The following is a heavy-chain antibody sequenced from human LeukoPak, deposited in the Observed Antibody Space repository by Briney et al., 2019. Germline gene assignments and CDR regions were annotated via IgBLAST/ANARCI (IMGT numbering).Heavy chain of an antibody. V-gene: IGHV1-46*01. D-gene: IGHD5-12*01. Sequence: GASVKVSCKASGYTFTNNFMHWVRQAPGQGLEWMGIINPSGDNTWYAQKFQGRVTMTRDMATSTDYMEASSLRSEDTAVYYCARDNSVGDSAWWFDPWGQGTLVTVSS. CDR1: GYTFTNNF. J-gene: IGHJ5*02. CDR2: INPSGDNT. CDR3: ARDNSVGDSAWWFDP.